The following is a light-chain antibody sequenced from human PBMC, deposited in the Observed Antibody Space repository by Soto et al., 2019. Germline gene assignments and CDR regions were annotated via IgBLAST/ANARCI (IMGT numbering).Light chain of an antibody. CDR3: QVSDRSTEV. CDR1: NIGNKD. Sequence: SYELTQPLSVSVAPGQTARIACSGNNIGNKDVHWYQQKPGQAPVLVIFKNNDRPSGIPERFSGFNSGNTANLTISGAQDGDEADYYCQVSDRSTEVFGSGTKLTVL. CDR2: KNN. V-gene: IGLV3-9*01. J-gene: IGLJ1*01.